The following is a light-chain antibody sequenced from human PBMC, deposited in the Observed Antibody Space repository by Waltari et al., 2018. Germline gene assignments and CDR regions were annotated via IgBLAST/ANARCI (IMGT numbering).Light chain of an antibody. CDR3: GTWDDSLNGRWV. V-gene: IGLV1-44*01. Sequence: QSVLTQPPSASGTPGQRVIIPCSGPASNIGNNVVNWYQQLPGKAPKLFILRKDRRPSGVPDRFSGSKSGTSASLVISGLQSEDEADYYCGTWDDSLNGRWVFGGGTKVTV. J-gene: IGLJ3*02. CDR2: RKD. CDR1: ASNIGNNV.